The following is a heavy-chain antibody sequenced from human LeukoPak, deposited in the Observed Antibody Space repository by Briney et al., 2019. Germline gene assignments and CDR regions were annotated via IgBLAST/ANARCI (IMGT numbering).Heavy chain of an antibody. D-gene: IGHD6-13*01. J-gene: IGHJ4*02. CDR1: AYTFTSYG. Sequence: ASVKVSCKASAYTFTSYGISWVRQAPGQGLEWMGWISAYNGNTNYAQKLQGRVTMTTDTSTSTAYMELRSLRSDDTAVYYCARVYSSSWYPSYYYFDYWGQGTLVTVSS. CDR3: ARVYSSSWYPSYYYFDY. CDR2: ISAYNGNT. V-gene: IGHV1-18*01.